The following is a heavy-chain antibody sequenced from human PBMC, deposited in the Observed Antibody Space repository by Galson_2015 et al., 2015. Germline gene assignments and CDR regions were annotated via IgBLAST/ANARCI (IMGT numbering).Heavy chain of an antibody. D-gene: IGHD6-19*01. Sequence: SLRLSCAASGFTVNSNYMSWVRQAPGKGLEWVSDVYSGGSTYYAESVKGRFIISRDTSKNMVYLQMNSLRVEDTAVYYCAREGSSGWYYYYLDVWGKGATVTVSS. V-gene: IGHV3-53*01. CDR1: GFTVNSNY. CDR3: AREGSSGWYYYYLDV. CDR2: VYSGGST. J-gene: IGHJ6*03.